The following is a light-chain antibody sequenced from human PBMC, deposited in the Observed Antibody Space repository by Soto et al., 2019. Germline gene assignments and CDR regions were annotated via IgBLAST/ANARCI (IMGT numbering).Light chain of an antibody. CDR2: KAS. CDR3: QHYNSYSGT. CDR1: QTISSW. J-gene: IGKJ1*01. V-gene: IGKV1-5*03. Sequence: DIQMTQSPSTLSASVGDRVTITCRASQTISSWLAWYQQKLGKAPKLLIYKASSLESGVPSRFSGSGSGTEFTLTISSLQTDDFATYYCQHYNSYSGTFGQGTRVEIK.